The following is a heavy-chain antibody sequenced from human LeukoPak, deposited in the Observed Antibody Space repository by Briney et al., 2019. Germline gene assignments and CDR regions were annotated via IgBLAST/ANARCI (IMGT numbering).Heavy chain of an antibody. CDR1: GGSISSSSYY. J-gene: IGHJ6*04. V-gene: IGHV4-39*07. D-gene: IGHD5-12*01. CDR3: AREGGYRGLVDV. Sequence: PSETLSLTCTVSGGSISSSSYYWGWIRQPPGKGLEWIGSIYYSGSTYYNPSLKSRVTISVDTSKNQSSLKLSSVTAADTAVYYCAREGGYRGLVDVWGKGTTVTVSS. CDR2: IYYSGST.